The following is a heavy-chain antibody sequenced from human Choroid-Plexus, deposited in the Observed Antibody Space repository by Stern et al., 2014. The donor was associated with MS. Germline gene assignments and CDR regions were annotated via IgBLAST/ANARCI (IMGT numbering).Heavy chain of an antibody. J-gene: IGHJ5*02. CDR2: VSYDGSNK. D-gene: IGHD2/OR15-2a*01. CDR3: AKDRQYLTYFFDX. Sequence: VQLVESGGGVVQPGRPLRLSCVASGFTFGSCAMHWVRQAPGKGLEWVAGVSYDGSNKYYADSVKGRFTISRDNSQNTLYMQMSSLRPEDTAVYYCAKDRQYLTYFFDXXXQGSLVTVSS. V-gene: IGHV3-30*18. CDR1: GFTFGSCA.